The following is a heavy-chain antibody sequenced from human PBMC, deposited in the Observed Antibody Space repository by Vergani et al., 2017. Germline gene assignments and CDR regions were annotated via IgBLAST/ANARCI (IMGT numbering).Heavy chain of an antibody. CDR3: ARPYSSGWYVPEYYFDY. Sequence: EVQLVQSGAEVKKPGESLKISCKGSGYSFTSYWIGWVRQMPGKGLEWMGIIYPGDSDTRYSPSFQGQVTISTDKSISTAYLQWSSLKASDTAMYYCARPYSSGWYVPEYYFDYWGQGTLVTVSS. CDR2: IYPGDSDT. J-gene: IGHJ4*02. CDR1: GYSFTSYW. V-gene: IGHV5-51*01. D-gene: IGHD6-19*01.